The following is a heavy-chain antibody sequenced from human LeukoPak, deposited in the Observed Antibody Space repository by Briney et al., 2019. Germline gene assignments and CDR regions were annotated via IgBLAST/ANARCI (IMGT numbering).Heavy chain of an antibody. V-gene: IGHV3-23*01. CDR2: ISSSGGAT. CDR1: GFTFSSYS. CDR3: ARAAMVRGVDYFGY. J-gene: IGHJ4*02. Sequence: GGSLRLSCAASGFTFSSYSMSWARQAPGKGLEWVSVISSSGGATYYADSVKGRFTISRDNSKNTLYLQMNSLRVEDTAIYYCARAAMVRGVDYFGYWGQGTLVTVSS. D-gene: IGHD3-10*01.